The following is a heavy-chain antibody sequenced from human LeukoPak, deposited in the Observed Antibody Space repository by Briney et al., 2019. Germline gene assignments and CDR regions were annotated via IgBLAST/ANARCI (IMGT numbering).Heavy chain of an antibody. D-gene: IGHD6-19*01. CDR2: ITSGSSTI. J-gene: IGHJ4*02. CDR3: ARAGRWLGPFDY. Sequence: GGSLRLSCAASGFTFDSYSVSWVRQAPGKGLEWVSYITSGSSTIYYPDSVKGRFTISRDNAKNSLYLQMNSLRAEDTAVYYCARAGRWLGPFDYWGQGTLVTVSS. CDR1: GFTFDSYS. V-gene: IGHV3-48*04.